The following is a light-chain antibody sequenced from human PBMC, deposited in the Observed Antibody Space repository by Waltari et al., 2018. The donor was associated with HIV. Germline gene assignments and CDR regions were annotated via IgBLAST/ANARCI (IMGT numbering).Light chain of an antibody. Sequence: DIQMTQSPSSLSASVGDRVSITCQASQDISNHLNWYQQKPGKAPELLIFDASNLERGVPSRFSGRGSGTHFTFTISSLQPEDIATYYCQQYNHLPPTFGRGTRLEIK. J-gene: IGKJ5*01. CDR1: QDISNH. CDR3: QQYNHLPPT. V-gene: IGKV1-33*01. CDR2: DAS.